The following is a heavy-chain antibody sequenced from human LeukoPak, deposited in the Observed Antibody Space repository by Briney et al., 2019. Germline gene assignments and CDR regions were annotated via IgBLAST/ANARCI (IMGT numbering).Heavy chain of an antibody. CDR1: GFTFSSYG. V-gene: IGHV3-30*02. CDR2: IRNDASNT. D-gene: IGHD3-10*01. Sequence: SAGSLRLSCAASGFTFSSYGMHWVRQAPGKGLDWVAYIRNDASNTYYADSVKGRFSISRDNSKNTVYLQMNSLIPEDTAVYYCAKRAGSAWSAGAWGQGTLVTVSS. J-gene: IGHJ5*02. CDR3: AKRAGSAWSAGA.